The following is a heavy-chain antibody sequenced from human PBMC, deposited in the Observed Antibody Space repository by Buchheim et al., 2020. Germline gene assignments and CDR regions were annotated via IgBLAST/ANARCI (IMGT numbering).Heavy chain of an antibody. CDR1: GDSMSSTRYY. V-gene: IGHV4-39*01. CDR3: ARRRRYSYGIL. J-gene: IGHJ4*02. D-gene: IGHD5-18*01. Sequence: QLQLQESGPGLVKPSETLSLTCTVSGDSMSSTRYYWGWIRQPPGKGLEWIGSMLYSGSTYYNPSLKSRVTIFVDTSKNQLSLKLSSVTAADTAVYYCARRRRYSYGILWGQGTL. CDR2: MLYSGST.